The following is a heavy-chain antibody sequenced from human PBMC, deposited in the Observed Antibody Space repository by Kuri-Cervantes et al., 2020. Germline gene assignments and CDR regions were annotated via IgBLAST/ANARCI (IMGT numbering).Heavy chain of an antibody. CDR1: GFTFSSCA. J-gene: IGHJ6*03. D-gene: IGHD4-17*01. V-gene: IGHV3-30-3*02. Sequence: GGSLRLSCAASGFTFSSCAMRWVRQAPGKGLEWVAVISYDGSNQYYADSVKGRFTISRDNSKNTLYLQMNSLRAEDTAVYYCAKDPTVSSDYYYYMDVWGKGTTVTVSS. CDR3: AKDPTVSSDYYYYMDV. CDR2: ISYDGSNQ.